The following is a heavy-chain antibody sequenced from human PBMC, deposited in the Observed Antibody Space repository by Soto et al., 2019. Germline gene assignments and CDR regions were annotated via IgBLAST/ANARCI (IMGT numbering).Heavy chain of an antibody. D-gene: IGHD7-27*01. V-gene: IGHV6-1*01. CDR1: GDSVSGNRSA. CDR3: ATGMLMLGHHYMDV. CDR2: TYYRSKWYI. Sequence: PSQTLSLTCAISGDSVSGNRSAWNWIRQSPSRGLEWLGRTYYRSKWYIEYAPSMQSRMTINPDTSKNQLSLQLKSVTPEDTAVYYCATGMLMLGHHYMDVWGQGTPVTVSS. J-gene: IGHJ6*03.